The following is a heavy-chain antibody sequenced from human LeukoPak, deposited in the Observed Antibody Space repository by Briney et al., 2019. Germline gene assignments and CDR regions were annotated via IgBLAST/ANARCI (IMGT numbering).Heavy chain of an antibody. CDR1: GFTFSSYA. CDR3: ARDKGDHFDY. Sequence: HPGGSLRLSCAASGFTFSSYAMHWVRQAPGKGLEWVAVISYDGSNKYYADSVKGRFTISRDNSKNTLYLQMNSLRAEDTAVYYCARDKGDHFDYWGQGTLVTVSS. CDR2: ISYDGSNK. V-gene: IGHV3-30-3*01. D-gene: IGHD3-10*01. J-gene: IGHJ4*02.